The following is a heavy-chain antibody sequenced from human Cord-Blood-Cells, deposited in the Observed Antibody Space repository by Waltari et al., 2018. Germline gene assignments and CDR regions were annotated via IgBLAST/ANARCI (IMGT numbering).Heavy chain of an antibody. J-gene: IGHJ4*02. CDR3: ARDYPYYFDY. V-gene: IGHV3-33*01. Sequence: QVQLVESGGGVVQPGRSLRLSCAASGFTFSSYGMHWVRQAPGKGLEWVAVIWYDGSNKYYADSVKGRFTISRDNSKNTLYLQMNSLRAEDTAVYYCARDYPYYFDYWGQGTLVTVSS. CDR1: GFTFSSYG. CDR2: IWYDGSNK.